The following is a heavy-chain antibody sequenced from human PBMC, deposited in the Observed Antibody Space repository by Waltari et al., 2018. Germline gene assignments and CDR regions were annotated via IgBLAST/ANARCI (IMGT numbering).Heavy chain of an antibody. CDR3: ARNAYRSPGYYYMDV. CDR1: GFTFSDYY. V-gene: IGHV3-11*04. CDR2: ISSSGSTI. J-gene: IGHJ6*03. D-gene: IGHD4-4*01. Sequence: QVQLVESGGGLVKPGGYLRLSCAASGFTFSDYYMSWISQPPGKGLEWVSYISSSGSTIYYADSVKGRFTISRDNAKNSLYLQMNSLRAEDTAVYYCARNAYRSPGYYYMDVWGKGTTVTISS.